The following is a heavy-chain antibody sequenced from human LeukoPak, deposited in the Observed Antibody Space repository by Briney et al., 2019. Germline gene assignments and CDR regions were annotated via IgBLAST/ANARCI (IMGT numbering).Heavy chain of an antibody. V-gene: IGHV4-61*05. CDR2: VYYTGST. CDR1: GGSISSSSYY. J-gene: IGHJ4*02. CDR3: ARHGVYSSSSYFDY. Sequence: PSETLSLTCTVSGGSISSSSYYWSWIRQPPGKGLEWIGYVYYTGSTNYNPSLKSRVTIFPDTSKNQFSLRLTSVTAADTAVYYCARHGVYSSSSYFDYLGQGTLVTVSS. D-gene: IGHD6-6*01.